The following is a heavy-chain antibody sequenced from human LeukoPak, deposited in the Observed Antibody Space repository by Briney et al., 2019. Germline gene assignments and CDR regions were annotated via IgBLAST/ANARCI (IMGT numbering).Heavy chain of an antibody. Sequence: SETLSLTCAVHGGSFSGYYWSWIRQPPGKGLEWIGEINHSGSTNYNPSLKSLVTISVDTSKNQFSLKLSSVTAADTAVNYCARHVRYSSGWYGNAFDIWGQGTMVTVSS. V-gene: IGHV4-34*01. J-gene: IGHJ3*02. D-gene: IGHD6-19*01. CDR1: GGSFSGYY. CDR2: INHSGST. CDR3: ARHVRYSSGWYGNAFDI.